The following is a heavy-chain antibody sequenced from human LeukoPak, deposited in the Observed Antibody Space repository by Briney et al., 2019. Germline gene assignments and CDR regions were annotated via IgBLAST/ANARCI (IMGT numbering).Heavy chain of an antibody. CDR1: GFTFSSYG. CDR3: AKPPDYYDSSGYLADY. J-gene: IGHJ4*02. D-gene: IGHD3-22*01. Sequence: PGGSLRLSCAASGFTFSSYGMHWVRQAPGKGLEWVAVISYDGSNKYYADSVKGRFTISRDNSKNTLYLQMNSLRAEDTAVYYCAKPPDYYDSSGYLADYWGQGTLVTVSS. CDR2: ISYDGSNK. V-gene: IGHV3-30*18.